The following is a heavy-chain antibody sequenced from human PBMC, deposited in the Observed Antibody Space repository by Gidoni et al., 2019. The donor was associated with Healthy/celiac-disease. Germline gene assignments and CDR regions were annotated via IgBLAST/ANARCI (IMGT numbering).Heavy chain of an antibody. J-gene: IGHJ2*01. CDR2: ISSSSSYI. CDR1: GFTFSSYS. Sequence: EVQLVESGGGLVKPGGSLRLSCAASGFTFSSYSMNWVRQAPGKGLEWVSSISSSSSYIYYADSVKGRFTISRDNAKNSLYLQMNSLRAEDTAVYYCARDPFLVATTRSYFDLWGRGTLVTVSS. D-gene: IGHD5-12*01. V-gene: IGHV3-21*01. CDR3: ARDPFLVATTRSYFDL.